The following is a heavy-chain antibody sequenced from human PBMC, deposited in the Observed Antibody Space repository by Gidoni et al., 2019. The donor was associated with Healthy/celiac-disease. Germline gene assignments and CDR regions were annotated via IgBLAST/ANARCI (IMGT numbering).Heavy chain of an antibody. CDR3: AREQLVEYGMDV. D-gene: IGHD6-6*01. J-gene: IGHJ6*02. CDR1: GFTFSSYW. V-gene: IGHV3-74*01. CDR2: INSDGRST. Sequence: EVQLVESGGGLGQPGGALSSACEASGFTFSSYWMHWVRQAPGKGLVWVSRINSDGRSTTYADSVKGRFTISRDNAKNTVYLQMNSLRAEDTAVYYCAREQLVEYGMDVWGQGTTVTVSS.